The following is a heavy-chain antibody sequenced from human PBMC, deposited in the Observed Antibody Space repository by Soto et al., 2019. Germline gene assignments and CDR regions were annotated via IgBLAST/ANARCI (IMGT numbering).Heavy chain of an antibody. D-gene: IGHD2-8*01. CDR1: DGSFRDYY. CDR2: INHSGTT. J-gene: IGHJ4*02. CDR3: ATDGPHEIHNWHFDY. Sequence: SETLSLTCAVYDGSFRDYYWTWIRQPPEKGLEWIGEINHSGTTNYNPSLRSRVTISVDTSNKQFSLKLSSVTVADTAVYYCATDGPHEIHNWHFDYWGLGALVTVSS. V-gene: IGHV4-34*01.